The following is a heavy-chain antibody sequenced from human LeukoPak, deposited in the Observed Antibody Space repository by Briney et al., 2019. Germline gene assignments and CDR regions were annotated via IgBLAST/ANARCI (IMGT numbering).Heavy chain of an antibody. CDR3: ATHPQSAGYHWFDP. J-gene: IGHJ5*02. CDR1: GFIFNTNW. V-gene: IGHV3-7*01. CDR2: INPDASVT. Sequence: PGGSLRLSCAASGFIFNTNWISWVRQAPGKGLEWVANINPDASVTHYVDSVKGRFTISRGNGKNSVYLQMNSLRAEDSAVYFCATHPQSAGYHWFDPRGQGTLVTVAS. D-gene: IGHD6-13*01.